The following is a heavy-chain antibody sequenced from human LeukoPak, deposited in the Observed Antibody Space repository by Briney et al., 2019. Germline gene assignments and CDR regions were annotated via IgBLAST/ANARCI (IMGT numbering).Heavy chain of an antibody. J-gene: IGHJ3*02. CDR3: AKEDSALKEGIVGALLSFDI. V-gene: IGHV3-30*18. Sequence: PGGSLRLSCAASGFTFSSYGIHWVRQAPGMGLEWVAVVSDDGNTKYYADSVKGRFTISRDNSMNTLSLQMNSLRPEDTAVYYCAKEDSALKEGIVGALLSFDIWGQGTMVTVSS. CDR1: GFTFSSYG. CDR2: VSDDGNTK. D-gene: IGHD1-26*01.